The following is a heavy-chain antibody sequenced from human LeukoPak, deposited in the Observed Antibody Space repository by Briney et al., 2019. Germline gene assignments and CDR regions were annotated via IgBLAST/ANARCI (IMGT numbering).Heavy chain of an antibody. CDR1: GFTFSSYW. CDR3: AREDPRWGGAAADYFDY. J-gene: IGHJ4*02. CDR2: INSDGSST. D-gene: IGHD6-13*01. Sequence: GGSLRLSCAASGFTFSSYWMHWVRQAPGKGLVWVSRINSDGSSTSYADSVKGRFTISRDNAKNTLYLQMNSLRAEDTAVYYCAREDPRWGGAAADYFDYWGQGTLVTVPS. V-gene: IGHV3-74*01.